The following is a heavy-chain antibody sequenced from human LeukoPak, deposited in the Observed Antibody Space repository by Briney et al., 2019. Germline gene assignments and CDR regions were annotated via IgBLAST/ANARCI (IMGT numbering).Heavy chain of an antibody. J-gene: IGHJ6*02. CDR2: ISAYNGNT. CDR3: ARDADPYSKTWVRGAQNYNYNGMDV. V-gene: IGHV1-18*01. CDR1: GYTLTSYG. D-gene: IGHD3-10*01. Sequence: ASVKVSCKASGYTLTSYGISWVRQAPGQGLEWMGWISAYNGNTNYAQKLQGRVTMTTDTSTSTAYMELRSLRSDDTAVYYCARDADPYSKTWVRGAQNYNYNGMDVWGQGTAVIVSS.